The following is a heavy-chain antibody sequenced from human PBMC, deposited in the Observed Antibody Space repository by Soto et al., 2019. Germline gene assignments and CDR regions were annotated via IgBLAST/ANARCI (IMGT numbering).Heavy chain of an antibody. D-gene: IGHD3-9*01. CDR3: ARHDQPTYDVLTGYYVGGWFDP. CDR2: IYYSGST. J-gene: IGHJ5*02. CDR1: GGSISSYY. V-gene: IGHV4-59*08. Sequence: HVQLQESGPRLVKPSETLSLTCTVSGGSISSYYWSWIRQPPGKGLEWIGYIYYSGSTNYNPSLKSRVTISVDTSKNQLSLRLSSVTAADTAVYYCARHDQPTYDVLTGYYVGGWFDPWGQGTLVTVSS.